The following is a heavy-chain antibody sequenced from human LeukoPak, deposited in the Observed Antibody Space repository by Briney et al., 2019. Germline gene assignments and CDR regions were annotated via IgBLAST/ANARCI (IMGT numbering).Heavy chain of an antibody. Sequence: GGSLRLSCAASGFIFNTYAMNWVRRAPGKGLGWVSSISSSSSYIYYADSVKGRFTISRDNAKNLLYLQMSSLRAEDTAIYYCSRVANPMYSSTWYTDSWGQGILVTVSS. J-gene: IGHJ4*02. CDR2: ISSSSSYI. D-gene: IGHD6-13*01. CDR3: SRVANPMYSSTWYTDS. CDR1: GFIFNTYA. V-gene: IGHV3-21*06.